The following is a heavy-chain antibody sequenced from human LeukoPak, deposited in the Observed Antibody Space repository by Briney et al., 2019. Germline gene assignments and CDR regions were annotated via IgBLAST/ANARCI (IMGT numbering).Heavy chain of an antibody. CDR2: IYHSRST. D-gene: IGHD6-13*01. Sequence: SETLSLTCAVSGGSISSSNWWSWVLQPPGKGLEWIGEIYHSRSTNYNPSLKSRVTISVDKSKNQFSLKLSSVTAADTAVYYCARTRYSSSWYREPGYYFDYWGQGTLVTVSS. V-gene: IGHV4-4*02. J-gene: IGHJ4*02. CDR1: GGSISSSNW. CDR3: ARTRYSSSWYREPGYYFDY.